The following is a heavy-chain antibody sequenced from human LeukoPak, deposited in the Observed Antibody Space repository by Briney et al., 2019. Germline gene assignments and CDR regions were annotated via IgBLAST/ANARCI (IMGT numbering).Heavy chain of an antibody. D-gene: IGHD5-24*01. CDR3: ARGTLEMATIMVY. Sequence: ASVKVSCKASGGTFSSYAISWVRQAPGQGLEWMGGIIPIFGTANYAQKFQGRVTITADKSTSTAYMELSSLRSEDTAVYYCARGTLEMATIMVYWGQGTLVTVSS. V-gene: IGHV1-69*06. CDR1: GGTFSSYA. J-gene: IGHJ4*02. CDR2: IIPIFGTA.